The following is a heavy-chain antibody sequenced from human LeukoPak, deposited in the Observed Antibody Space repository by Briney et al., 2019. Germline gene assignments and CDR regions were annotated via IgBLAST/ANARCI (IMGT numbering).Heavy chain of an antibody. V-gene: IGHV1-2*02. D-gene: IGHD3-22*01. CDR3: ARGPNFGDSTGYFYY. J-gene: IGHJ4*02. Sequence: ASVKVSCKASGYTFTGYYMHWVRQAPGQGLEWMGWINPNSGDTNYAQKFQGRVTMTRDTSIRTAYMELSRLGSDDTAVYYCARGPNFGDSTGYFYYWGQGTLVTVSS. CDR1: GYTFTGYY. CDR2: INPNSGDT.